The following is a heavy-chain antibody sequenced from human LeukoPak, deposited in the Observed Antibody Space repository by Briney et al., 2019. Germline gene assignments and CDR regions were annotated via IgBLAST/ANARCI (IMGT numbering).Heavy chain of an antibody. D-gene: IGHD1-1*01. CDR3: ARLGLEVGGPNWFDP. Sequence: GGSLRLSCAASGFTFSAFWMHWVRQAPGKGLVWVSRINSDDSRTTYADSVKGRFTISRDNAKNSLYLQMNSLRVEDTAVYYCARLGLEVGGPNWFDPWGQGTLVTVSS. CDR2: INSDDSRT. J-gene: IGHJ5*02. V-gene: IGHV3-74*01. CDR1: GFTFSAFW.